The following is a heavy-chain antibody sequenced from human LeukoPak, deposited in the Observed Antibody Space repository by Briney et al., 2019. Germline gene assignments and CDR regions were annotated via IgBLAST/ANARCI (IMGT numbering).Heavy chain of an antibody. CDR1: GFTFSSYA. J-gene: IGHJ4*02. Sequence: GGSLRLSCAATGFTFSSYAMSWVRQAPGKGLEWVSGISGSGGSTYYADSVKGRFTISRDNSKNTLYLQMNSLRAEDTAVYYCAKDQRGPLFDYWGQGTLVTVSS. CDR3: AKDQRGPLFDY. D-gene: IGHD6-25*01. V-gene: IGHV3-23*01. CDR2: ISGSGGST.